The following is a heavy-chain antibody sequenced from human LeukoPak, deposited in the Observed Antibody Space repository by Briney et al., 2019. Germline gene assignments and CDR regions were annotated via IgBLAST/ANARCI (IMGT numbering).Heavy chain of an antibody. V-gene: IGHV3-66*01. D-gene: IGHD4/OR15-4a*01. CDR2: LYSGGAT. CDR1: GFTVKDNF. CDR3: TRDSANYHFAY. Sequence: GGSPRLSCAASGFTVKDNFMSWVRQAPGKGLEWVSVLYSGGATYYADSVKGRFTISRDNSKNIVFLQMNDLRTEDTAFYYCTRDSANYHFAYWGQGALATVSS. J-gene: IGHJ4*02.